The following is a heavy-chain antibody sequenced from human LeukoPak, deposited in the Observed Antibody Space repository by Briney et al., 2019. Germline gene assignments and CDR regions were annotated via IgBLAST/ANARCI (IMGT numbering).Heavy chain of an antibody. CDR3: ATLDHYDILTGSTQAVK. CDR2: FDPEDGET. CDR1: GYTLIELS. V-gene: IGHV1-24*01. Sequence: ASVKVSCKGSGYTLIELSMHWVRQARGKGVEWMGGFDPEDGETIYAQKFQGRVTMTEDTSTDTAYMELSSLRSEDTAVYYCATLDHYDILTGSTQAVKWGQGTLVTVSS. J-gene: IGHJ4*02. D-gene: IGHD3-9*01.